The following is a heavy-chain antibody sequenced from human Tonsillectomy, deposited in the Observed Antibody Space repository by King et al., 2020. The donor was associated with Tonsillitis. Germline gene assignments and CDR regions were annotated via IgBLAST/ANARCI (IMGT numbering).Heavy chain of an antibody. D-gene: IGHD6-19*01. Sequence: LQLVQSGAEVKKPGASVKVACKVFGYTLTELSMHWVRQAPVKGLEWMGGFDPEDGETIYAQKFQVRVTMTEDTSTDTAYMELSSLRSEDTAVYYCATGFQSIHSGWYVEDDYWGQGTLVTVSS. V-gene: IGHV1-24*01. CDR1: GYTLTELS. CDR3: ATGFQSIHSGWYVEDDY. CDR2: FDPEDGET. J-gene: IGHJ4*02.